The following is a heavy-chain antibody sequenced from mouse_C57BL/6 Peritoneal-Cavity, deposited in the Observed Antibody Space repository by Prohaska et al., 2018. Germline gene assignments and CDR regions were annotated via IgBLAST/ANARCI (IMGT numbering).Heavy chain of an antibody. D-gene: IGHD2-1*01. V-gene: IGHV11-2*01. Sequence: EVQLLETGGGLVQPGGSRGLSCEGSGFTFSGFWMSWVRQTPGKTLEWIGDINSDGSSINYGPSRKDRFTIVRDNDKSTLYLQMSDVRSEDTAEYFCMEYGNYCYDDVLGKGTIVTV. CDR1: GFTFSGFW. CDR3: MEYGNYCYDDV. CDR2: INSDGSSI. J-gene: IGHJ1*03.